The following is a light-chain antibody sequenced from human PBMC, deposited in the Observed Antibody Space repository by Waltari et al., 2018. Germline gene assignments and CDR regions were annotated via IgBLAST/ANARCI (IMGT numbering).Light chain of an antibody. CDR3: QHYVSLPAT. V-gene: IGKV3-20*01. J-gene: IGKJ1*01. CDR1: QSVGRT. Sequence: IVLTQSPGTPSLSPEERATISCRASQSVGRTLAWDQQKPGQAPRLLIYGASIRATGIPDRFSGGGSGTDFSLGINRLEPEDFAVYYCQHYVSLPATFGQGTKVEIK. CDR2: GAS.